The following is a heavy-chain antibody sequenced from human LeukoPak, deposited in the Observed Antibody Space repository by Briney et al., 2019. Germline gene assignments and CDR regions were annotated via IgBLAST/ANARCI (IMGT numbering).Heavy chain of an antibody. CDR1: GGTFSSYA. CDR2: IIPIFGTA. V-gene: IGHV1-69*13. D-gene: IGHD6-6*01. Sequence: SVKVSCKASGGTFSSYAISWVRRAPGQGLEWMGGIIPIFGTANYAQKFQGRVTITADESTSTAYMELSSLRSEDTAVYYCARDGGAARPTYYYYYYMDVWGKGTTVTVSS. CDR3: ARDGGAARPTYYYYYYMDV. J-gene: IGHJ6*03.